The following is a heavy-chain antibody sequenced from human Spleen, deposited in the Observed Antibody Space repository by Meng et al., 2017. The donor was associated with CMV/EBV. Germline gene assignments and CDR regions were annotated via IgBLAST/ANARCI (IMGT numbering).Heavy chain of an antibody. V-gene: IGHV3-30*14. CDR3: AREIVGATRREAYYFAT. CDR1: GFTFSSYA. CDR2: ISHDAMHS. D-gene: IGHD1-26*01. Sequence: GESLKISCAASGFTFSSYAMSWVRQAPGKGLEWVAVISHDAMHSYYSESVRGRFIISRDNSKDTLYLQMNGLRRDDAGVYFCAREIVGATRREAYYFATWGQGTAVTVSS. J-gene: IGHJ4*02.